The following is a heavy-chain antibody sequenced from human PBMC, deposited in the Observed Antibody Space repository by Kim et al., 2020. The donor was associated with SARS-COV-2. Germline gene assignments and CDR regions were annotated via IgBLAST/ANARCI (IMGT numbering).Heavy chain of an antibody. CDR3: ARDEPPSSGYYTAYYYYGMDV. D-gene: IGHD3-22*01. Sequence: SETLSLTCTVSGGSISSYYWSWIRQPAGKGLEWIGRIYTSGSTNYNPSLKSRVTMSVDTSKNQFSLKLSSVTAADTAVYYCARDEPPSSGYYTAYYYYGMDVWGQGTTVTVSS. CDR2: IYTSGST. CDR1: GGSISSYY. V-gene: IGHV4-4*07. J-gene: IGHJ6*02.